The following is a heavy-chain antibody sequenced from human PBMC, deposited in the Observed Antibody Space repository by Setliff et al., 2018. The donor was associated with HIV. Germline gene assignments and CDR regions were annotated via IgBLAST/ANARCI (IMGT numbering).Heavy chain of an antibody. D-gene: IGHD4-4*01. V-gene: IGHV3-23*01. Sequence: QTGGSLRLSCAASGFSFRSYAVSWVRQAPGKGLEWVSVISGSGDITYYRESVKGRFTVSRDNSNNTVYLQMNSLRAEDTAVYYCAKDYGNSDYFDYWGQGTLVTVSS. CDR1: GFSFRSYA. CDR3: AKDYGNSDYFDY. CDR2: ISGSGDIT. J-gene: IGHJ4*02.